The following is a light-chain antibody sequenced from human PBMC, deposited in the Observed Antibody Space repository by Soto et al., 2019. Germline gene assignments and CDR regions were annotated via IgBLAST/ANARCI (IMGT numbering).Light chain of an antibody. J-gene: IGKJ1*01. CDR2: LTS. Sequence: IVLPQSPATLSSFSGDRVHLAFRASQALNTRLAWYQHKPGQAPRLLIYLTSNRAAGVPSRFSAWGSETDFTLAISDVQPEDFAVYYCHQRQSWPRTFGQGTKVDIK. CDR1: QALNTR. CDR3: HQRQSWPRT. V-gene: IGKV3-11*01.